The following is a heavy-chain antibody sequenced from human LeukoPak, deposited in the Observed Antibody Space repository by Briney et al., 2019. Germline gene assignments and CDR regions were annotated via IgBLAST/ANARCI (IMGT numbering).Heavy chain of an antibody. CDR1: GFTFDDYA. CDR2: SSWIEGST. D-gene: IGHD7-27*01. CDR3: VRSRAASLGYFDS. Sequence: GGSLRLSCAVSGFTFDDYALHWVRQVPGKGLEWVSFSSWIEGSTDYLDSVKGRFSISRDNSKNSLYLEVNRLRLEDTALYYCVRSRAASLGYFDSWGQGTLVTVSS. J-gene: IGHJ4*02. V-gene: IGHV3-43D*03.